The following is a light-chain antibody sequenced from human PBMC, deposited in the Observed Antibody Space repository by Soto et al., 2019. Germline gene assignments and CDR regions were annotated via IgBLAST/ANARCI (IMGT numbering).Light chain of an antibody. CDR1: QTISSW. CDR2: HAS. V-gene: IGKV1-5*02. J-gene: IGKJ1*01. Sequence: DIQMTQSPSTLSGSVGDRVTIIGRASQTISSWLAWYQQKPGTAPKLLIYHASTLESGVPSRFSGSGSGTEFSLTISSLQPDDFATYYCQQYNTYSFGQGTKV. CDR3: QQYNTYS.